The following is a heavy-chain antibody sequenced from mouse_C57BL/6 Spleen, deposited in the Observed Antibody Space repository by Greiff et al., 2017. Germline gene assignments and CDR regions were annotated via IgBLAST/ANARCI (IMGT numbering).Heavy chain of an antibody. Sequence: QVQLQQPGAELVRPGSSVKLSCTASGYTFTSYWMHWVKQRPIQGLEWIGNIDPSDSETHYNQKFKDKATLTVDKSSSTAYMQLSSLTSEDSAVYYCARDSSGYVRYWGQGTTLTVSS. CDR2: IDPSDSET. V-gene: IGHV1-52*01. CDR1: GYTFTSYW. J-gene: IGHJ2*01. D-gene: IGHD3-2*02. CDR3: ARDSSGYVRY.